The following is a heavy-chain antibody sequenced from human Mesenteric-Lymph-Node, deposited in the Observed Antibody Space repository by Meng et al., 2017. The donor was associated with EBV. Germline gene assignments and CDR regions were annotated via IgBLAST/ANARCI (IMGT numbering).Heavy chain of an antibody. Sequence: QAPLVPSGDEVKKPGAPVKISCNASGYTFNSYFMHWVRQAPGQWLEWMGIINPSGDIISNAQKFQGRVTMTRDTSTSTVYMELSCLRCEDTAVYYCAKDGTPYCAGDCYLDYWGQGTLVTVSS. D-gene: IGHD2-21*02. J-gene: IGHJ4*02. CDR1: GYTFNSYF. CDR3: AKDGTPYCAGDCYLDY. CDR2: INPSGDII. V-gene: IGHV1-46*02.